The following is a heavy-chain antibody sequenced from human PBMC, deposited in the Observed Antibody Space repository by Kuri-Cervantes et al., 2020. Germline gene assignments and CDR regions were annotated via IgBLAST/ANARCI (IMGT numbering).Heavy chain of an antibody. V-gene: IGHV1-8*02. J-gene: IGHJ3*01. CDR3: ARDLGRRMTVFGVIVGNDAFDL. CDR1: GYTFTSYD. D-gene: IGHD3-3*01. Sequence: ASVKVSCKASGYTFTSYDINWVRQATGQGLEWMGWMNPNSGNTGYAQKFQGRVTMTRNTSISTAYMELSSLRSDDTAVYYCARDLGRRMTVFGVIVGNDAFDLWGQGTLVTVSS. CDR2: MNPNSGNT.